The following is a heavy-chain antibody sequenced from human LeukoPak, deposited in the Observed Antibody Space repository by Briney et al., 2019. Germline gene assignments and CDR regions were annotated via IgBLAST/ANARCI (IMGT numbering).Heavy chain of an antibody. J-gene: IGHJ4*02. D-gene: IGHD6-19*01. CDR1: GGSFSGYY. CDR2: INHSGST. V-gene: IGHV4-34*01. CDR3: AREVRSVAGTDY. Sequence: SETLSLTCAVYGGSFSGYYWSWIRQPPGKGLEWIGEINHSGSTNYNPSLKSRVTISVDTSKNQFSLKLSSVTAADTAVYYCAREVRSVAGTDYWGQGTLVTVSS.